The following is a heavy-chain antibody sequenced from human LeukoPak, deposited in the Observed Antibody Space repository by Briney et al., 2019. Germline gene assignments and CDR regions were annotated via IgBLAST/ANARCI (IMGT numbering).Heavy chain of an antibody. CDR1: SASINSYY. CDR2: IYSTATT. J-gene: IGHJ4*02. V-gene: IGHV4-59*08. D-gene: IGHD3-16*02. CDR3: ARGAYRHFDY. Sequence: SETLSLTCTVSSASINSYYWNWIRQPPGKGLEWIGYIYSTATTNYNPSLKSRGTMSLDTSKNQFSLRLSSVTAEDTAVYYCARGAYRHFDYWGQGILVTVPS.